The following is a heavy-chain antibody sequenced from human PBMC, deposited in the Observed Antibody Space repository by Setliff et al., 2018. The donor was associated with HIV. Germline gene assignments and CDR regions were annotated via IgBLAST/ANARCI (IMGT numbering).Heavy chain of an antibody. CDR3: ARDHYGLNPAPADY. CDR2: IKQDGSEK. D-gene: IGHD3-10*01. V-gene: IGHV3-7*05. CDR1: GFTFSTYW. Sequence: PGGSLRLSCAASGFTFSTYWMSWVRQAPGKGLEWVANIKQDGSEKNYMDSVKGRFTISRDNAKTSLFLQMKSLSAEDTAVYYCARDHYGLNPAPADYWGQGTLVTVSS. J-gene: IGHJ4*02.